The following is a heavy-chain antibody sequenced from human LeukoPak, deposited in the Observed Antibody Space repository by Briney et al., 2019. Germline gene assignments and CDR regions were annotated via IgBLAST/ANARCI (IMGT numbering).Heavy chain of an antibody. CDR2: FDPEDGET. D-gene: IGHD6-13*01. CDR1: GYTLTELS. Sequence: ASVKVSCKVSGYTLTELSMHWVRQAPGKGLEWMGGFDPEDGETIYAQKFQGRVTITADESTSTAYMELSSLRSEDTAVYYCARGRGRAAAGTEARSNYYYYYMDVWGKGTTVTVSS. CDR3: ARGRGRAAAGTEARSNYYYYYMDV. V-gene: IGHV1-24*01. J-gene: IGHJ6*03.